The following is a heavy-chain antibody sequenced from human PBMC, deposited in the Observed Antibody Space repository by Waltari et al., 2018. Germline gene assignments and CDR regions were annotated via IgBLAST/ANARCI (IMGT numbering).Heavy chain of an antibody. J-gene: IGHJ4*02. Sequence: QVQLQESGPGLVRPSETLSLTCGVSDGPISTFSWSWIRQTPGKGLEWIGYIYYSRSTNYNPSLMSRVTISLDTSKNQFSLDLRSVTAADTAVYYCARGVSVSGPLGGLFDSWGQGIVVTVST. CDR1: DGPISTFS. D-gene: IGHD6-19*01. V-gene: IGHV4-59*12. CDR3: ARGVSVSGPLGGLFDS. CDR2: IYYSRST.